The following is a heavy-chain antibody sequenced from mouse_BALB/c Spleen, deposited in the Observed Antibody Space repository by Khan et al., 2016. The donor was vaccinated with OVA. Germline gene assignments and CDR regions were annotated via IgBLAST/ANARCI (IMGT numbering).Heavy chain of an antibody. CDR3: ARPPYFSYTLDY. CDR1: GYTFTNYG. Sequence: QIQLVQSGPELKKPGGTVKISCKASGYTFTNYGMNWVKQSPGKALKWMGWINTYTGEPTYADDFKGRFAFSLETSATTAYWQINNLKNEDTATYFCARPPYFSYTLDYWGQGTSVTVSS. V-gene: IGHV9-3-1*01. D-gene: IGHD2-10*01. CDR2: INTYTGEP. J-gene: IGHJ4*01.